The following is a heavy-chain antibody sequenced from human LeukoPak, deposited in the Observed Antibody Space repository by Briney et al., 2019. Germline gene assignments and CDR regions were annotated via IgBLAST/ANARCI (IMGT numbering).Heavy chain of an antibody. D-gene: IGHD1-26*01. Sequence: SETLSLTCTVSGGSISSSSYYWGWIRQPPGKGLEWIGSFYYSGSTYYNPSLKSRVTISVDTSKNQFSLKLSSVTAADTAVYYCARLVSGTTGDYWGQGTLVTVSS. J-gene: IGHJ4*02. CDR2: FYYSGST. CDR3: ARLVSGTTGDY. CDR1: GGSISSSSYY. V-gene: IGHV4-39*01.